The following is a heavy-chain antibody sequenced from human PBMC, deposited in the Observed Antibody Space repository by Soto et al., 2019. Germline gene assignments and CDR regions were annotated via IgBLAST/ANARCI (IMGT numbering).Heavy chain of an antibody. CDR1: GFSLSTSGVG. J-gene: IGHJ4*02. D-gene: IGHD6-19*01. CDR3: ARHNIAVAIFDY. CDR2: IYWDDDK. Sequence: SGPTLVKPTQTLTLTCTFSGFSLSTSGVGVGWIRQPPGKALEWLALIYWDDDKRYSPSLKSRLTITKDTSKNQVVLTMTNMDPVDTATYYCARHNIAVAIFDYWGQGTLVTVSS. V-gene: IGHV2-5*02.